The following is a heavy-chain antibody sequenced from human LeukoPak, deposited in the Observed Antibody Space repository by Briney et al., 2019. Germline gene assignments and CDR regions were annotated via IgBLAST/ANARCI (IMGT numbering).Heavy chain of an antibody. V-gene: IGHV3-53*01. CDR3: ASPGLSSSLAFDI. CDR1: GFTVSSNY. D-gene: IGHD6-6*01. CDR2: IYSGGST. J-gene: IGHJ3*02. Sequence: GGSLRLSCAASGFTVSSNYMSWVRQAPGKGLEWVSVIYSGGSTYYSDSVKGLFTISRDNSKNTLYLQMNSLRAEDTAVYYCASPGLSSSLAFDIWGQGTMVTVSS.